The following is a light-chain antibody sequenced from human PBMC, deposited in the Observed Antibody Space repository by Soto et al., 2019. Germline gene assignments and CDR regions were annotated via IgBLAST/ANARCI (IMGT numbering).Light chain of an antibody. J-gene: IGKJ1*01. Sequence: EIVLTQSPGTLSLSPGVRATLSCRASQSVSSSYLAWYQQKPGQAPRLLIYGASSRATGIPDRFSGSGSGTGFTLTISRLEPEDFAVYYCQQYGSSPQTFGQGTKVEIK. CDR2: GAS. CDR3: QQYGSSPQT. CDR1: QSVSSSY. V-gene: IGKV3-20*01.